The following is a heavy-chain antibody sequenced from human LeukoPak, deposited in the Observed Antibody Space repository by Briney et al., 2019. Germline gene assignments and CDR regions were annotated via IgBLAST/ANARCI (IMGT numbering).Heavy chain of an antibody. V-gene: IGHV5-51*01. CDR2: IYPGDSDT. J-gene: IGHJ4*02. CDR1: GYSFTSYW. CDR3: ARTPRRGYCSGGSCYFDY. Sequence: GESLKISCKGSGYSFTSYWIGWVRQMPGKGLEWMGIIYPGDSDTRYSPSFQGQVTISDDKSISTAYLQWSSLKASDTAMYYCARTPRRGYCSGGSCYFDYWGQGTLVTVSS. D-gene: IGHD2-15*01.